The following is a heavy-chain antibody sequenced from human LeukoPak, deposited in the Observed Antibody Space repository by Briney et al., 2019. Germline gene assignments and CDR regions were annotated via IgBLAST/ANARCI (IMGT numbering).Heavy chain of an antibody. D-gene: IGHD5-24*01. CDR3: ARASRDGYNYVLGANDY. CDR2: MNPNSGNT. Sequence: GASVKVSCKASGYTFTSYDINWVRQATGQGLEWMGWMNPNSGNTGYAQKFQGRVTMTRNTSISTAYMELSSLRSEDTAVYYCARASRDGYNYVLGANDYWGQGTLVTVSS. CDR1: GYTFTSYD. V-gene: IGHV1-8*01. J-gene: IGHJ4*02.